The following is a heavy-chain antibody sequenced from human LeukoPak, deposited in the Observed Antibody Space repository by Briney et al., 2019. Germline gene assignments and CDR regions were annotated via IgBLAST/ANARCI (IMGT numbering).Heavy chain of an antibody. J-gene: IGHJ5*02. D-gene: IGHD3-22*01. CDR1: GGSFSDYY. CDR3: APPPYYYETNGYSVA. Sequence: PSETLSLTCAVYGGSFSDYYWTWIRQPPGKGLEWIGEIYHSGSTNYNPSLKSRVTISVDTSKNQFSLKLYSVTAADTAVYYCAPPPYYYETNGYSVAWGQGTLVTVSS. CDR2: IYHSGST. V-gene: IGHV4-34*01.